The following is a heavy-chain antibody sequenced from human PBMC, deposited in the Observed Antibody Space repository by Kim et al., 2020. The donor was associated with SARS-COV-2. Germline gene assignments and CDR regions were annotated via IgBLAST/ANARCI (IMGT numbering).Heavy chain of an antibody. V-gene: IGHV3-21*01. Sequence: GGSLRLSCAASGFTFSSYSMNWVRQAPGKGLEWVSSISSSSSYIYYADSVKGRFNISRDNAKNSLYLQMNSLRAEDTAVYYCARDGLAVAGYYYYYGMDVWGQGTTVTVSS. CDR3: ARDGLAVAGYYYYYGMDV. CDR1: GFTFSSYS. CDR2: ISSSSSYI. D-gene: IGHD6-19*01. J-gene: IGHJ6*02.